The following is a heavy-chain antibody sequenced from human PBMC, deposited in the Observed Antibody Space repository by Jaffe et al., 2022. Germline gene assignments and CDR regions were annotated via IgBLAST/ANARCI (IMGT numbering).Heavy chain of an antibody. V-gene: IGHV4-34*01. CDR3: ARVTRGGYSYGLRGDWFDP. J-gene: IGHJ5*02. CDR1: GGSFSGYY. D-gene: IGHD5-18*01. Sequence: QVQLQQWGAGLLKPSETLSLTCAVYGGSFSGYYWSWIRQPPGKGLEWIGEINHSGSTNYNPSLKSRVTISVDTSKNQFSLKLSSVTAADTAVYYCARVTRGGYSYGLRGDWFDPWGQGTLVTVSS. CDR2: INHSGST.